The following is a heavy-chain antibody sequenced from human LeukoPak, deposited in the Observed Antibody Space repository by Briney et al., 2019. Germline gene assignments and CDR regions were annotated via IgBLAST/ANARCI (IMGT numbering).Heavy chain of an antibody. J-gene: IGHJ4*02. CDR1: GGSISSYY. V-gene: IGHV4-4*07. D-gene: IGHD3-3*01. Sequence: SETLSLTCTVSGGSISSYYWSWIRQPAGKGLERIGRIYTSGSTNYNPSLKSRVTMSVDTSKNQFSLKLSSVTAADTAVYYCARGYYDFWSGSFIYFDYWGQGTLVTVSS. CDR2: IYTSGST. CDR3: ARGYYDFWSGSFIYFDY.